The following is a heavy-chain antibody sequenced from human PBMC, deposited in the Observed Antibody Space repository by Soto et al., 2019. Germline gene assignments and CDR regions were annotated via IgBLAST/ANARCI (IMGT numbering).Heavy chain of an antibody. Sequence: QVQLVHSGAAVKKPGSSVKVSCKASGGTFSSYTISWVRQAPGQGLEWMGRIIPILGIANYAQKFQGRVTITADKSTSTAYMELSSLRSEDTAVYYCARYSRGPDAFDIWGQGTMVTVSS. D-gene: IGHD6-19*01. CDR2: IIPILGIA. J-gene: IGHJ3*02. CDR3: ARYSRGPDAFDI. V-gene: IGHV1-69*02. CDR1: GGTFSSYT.